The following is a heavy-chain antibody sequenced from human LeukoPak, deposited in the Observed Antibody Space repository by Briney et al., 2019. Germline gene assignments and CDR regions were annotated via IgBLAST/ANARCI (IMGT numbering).Heavy chain of an antibody. D-gene: IGHD1-26*01. CDR3: ARDGGGNYDY. CDR2: IYYSGTT. Sequence: SETLSLTCTVSGDSISSSSYYCGWIRQHPGKGLEWIGSIYYSGTTYNNPSLMSRATISVVTSKNQFSLNLSSVTDADTAVYYCARDGGGNYDYWGQGTLVTVSS. V-gene: IGHV4-39*02. CDR1: GDSISSSSYY. J-gene: IGHJ4*02.